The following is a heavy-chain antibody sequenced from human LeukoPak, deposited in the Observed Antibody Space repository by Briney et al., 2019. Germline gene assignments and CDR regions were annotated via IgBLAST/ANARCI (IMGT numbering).Heavy chain of an antibody. CDR1: GFTFSNYW. CDR2: ISYDGSNK. D-gene: IGHD3-22*01. J-gene: IGHJ3*02. V-gene: IGHV3-30-3*01. CDR3: ARDRPPYDDAFDI. Sequence: GGSLRLSCAASGFTFSNYWMNWVRQAPGKGLEWVAVISYDGSNKYYADSVKGRFTISRDNSKNTLYLQMNSLRAEDTAVYYCARDRPPYDDAFDIWGQGTMVTVSS.